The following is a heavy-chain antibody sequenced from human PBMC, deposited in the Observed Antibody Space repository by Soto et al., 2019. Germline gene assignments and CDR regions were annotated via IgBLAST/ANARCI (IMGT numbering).Heavy chain of an antibody. Sequence: SVKVSCKASGGTFSSYAISWVRQAPGQGLEWMGGIIPIFGTANDAQKFQGRVTITADESTSTAYMELSSLRSEDTAVYYCARDRRSRNHYYYYMDVWGKGTTVTVSS. CDR1: GGTFSSYA. J-gene: IGHJ6*03. CDR3: ARDRRSRNHYYYYMDV. CDR2: IIPIFGTA. V-gene: IGHV1-69*13.